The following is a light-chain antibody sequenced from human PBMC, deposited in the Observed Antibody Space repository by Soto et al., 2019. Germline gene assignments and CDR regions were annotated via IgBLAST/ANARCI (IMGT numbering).Light chain of an antibody. CDR2: TAG. Sequence: QSVLTQPLSASASPGQRVTISCSGGSSNIGSNTVAWNQHLPGTAPPRLIFTAGQRPAGVPGRFSGSKSGTSASLAISGLRSEDGGDYYCSAWGNSLNGYVFGSGTKLAVL. CDR1: SSNIGSNT. V-gene: IGLV1-44*01. J-gene: IGLJ1*01. CDR3: SAWGNSLNGYV.